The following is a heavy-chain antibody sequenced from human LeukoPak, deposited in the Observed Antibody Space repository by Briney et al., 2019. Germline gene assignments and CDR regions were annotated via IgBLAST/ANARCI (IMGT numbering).Heavy chain of an antibody. D-gene: IGHD3-22*01. CDR2: INPSGGST. CDR1: GYTFTSYY. V-gene: IGHV1-46*01. J-gene: IGHJ4*02. CDR3: ASSGHYYDSSGYGNFDY. Sequence: GASVKVSCKASGYTFTSYYMHWVRQAPGQGLEWMGIINPSGGSTGYAQKFQGRVTMTRDTSTSTVYMELSSLRSEDTAVYYCASSGHYYDSSGYGNFDYWGQGTLVTVSS.